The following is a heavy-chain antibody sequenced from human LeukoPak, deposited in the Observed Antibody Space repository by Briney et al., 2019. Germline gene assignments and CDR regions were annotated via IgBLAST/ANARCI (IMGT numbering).Heavy chain of an antibody. CDR1: GFTFSSYA. V-gene: IGHV3-23*01. Sequence: GGSLRLSCAASGFTFSSYAMSWVRQAPGKGLEWVSAISSSGGNTYYADSVKGRFTISRDNSKNTLYLQMNSLRAEDTAVYYCAKGTRSSTSCYGGYWGQGTLVTVSS. CDR2: ISSSGGNT. J-gene: IGHJ4*02. D-gene: IGHD2-2*01. CDR3: AKGTRSSTSCYGGY.